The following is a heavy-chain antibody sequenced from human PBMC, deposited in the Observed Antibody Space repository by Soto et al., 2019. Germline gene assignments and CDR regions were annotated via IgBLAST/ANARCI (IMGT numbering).Heavy chain of an antibody. Sequence: VVPLRLSWVASGFNVRTNYMNWVRQAPGKGLEWVSIIYSAGRTDYTESVKGRFTMSRDNSKNTLYLQMNSLRAEDTAVYYCARGSSAFDIWGQGTMVTVSS. D-gene: IGHD2-15*01. CDR3: ARGSSAFDI. CDR2: IYSAGRT. V-gene: IGHV3-53*01. CDR1: GFNVRTNY. J-gene: IGHJ3*02.